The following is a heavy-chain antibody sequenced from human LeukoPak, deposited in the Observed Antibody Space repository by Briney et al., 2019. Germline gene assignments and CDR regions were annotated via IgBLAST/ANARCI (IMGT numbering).Heavy chain of an antibody. J-gene: IGHJ4*02. Sequence: SETLSLTCTVSGYSISSGYYWGWIRQPPGKGLEWIGSIYHSGSTYYNPSLKSRVTISVDTSKNQFSLKLSSVTAADTAVYYCARDLSGITGTTFGYWGQGTLVTVSS. V-gene: IGHV4-38-2*02. CDR2: IYHSGST. D-gene: IGHD1-20*01. CDR3: ARDLSGITGTTFGY. CDR1: GYSISSGYY.